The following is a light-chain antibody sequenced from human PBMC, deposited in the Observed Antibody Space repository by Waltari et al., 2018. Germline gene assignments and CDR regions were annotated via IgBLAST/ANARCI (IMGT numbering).Light chain of an antibody. V-gene: IGKV3-11*01. Sequence: EIVLTQSPATLSLSPGERATLSCRASQSVSSYLAWYQQKPGQAPRLLIYDASNRASGSPARFSGSGSGTDFTLTISSLEPEDFAVYYCQQRGDWPITFGPGTKVDSK. J-gene: IGKJ3*01. CDR3: QQRGDWPIT. CDR1: QSVSSY. CDR2: DAS.